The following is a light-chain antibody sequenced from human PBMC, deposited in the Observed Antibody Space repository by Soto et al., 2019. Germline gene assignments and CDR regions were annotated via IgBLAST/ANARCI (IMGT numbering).Light chain of an antibody. J-gene: IGKJ5*01. CDR3: QQYNNWPPIN. Sequence: EIVITQCPATLSLSRGDRATLSRSPRESIMNYVGWYHQTPGQAPGILIYDAYTRATGIPARFSGSGSGTEFTLTISSRQSAGFAVYYCQQYNNWPPINVGHGTRLE. CDR1: ESIMNY. V-gene: IGKV3-15*01. CDR2: DAY.